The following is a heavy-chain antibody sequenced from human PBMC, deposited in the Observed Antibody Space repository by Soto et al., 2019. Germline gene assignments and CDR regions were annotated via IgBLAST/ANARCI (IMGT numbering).Heavy chain of an antibody. Sequence: PGGARSDSRAASGFSFTKYCLNWVRQAPGKGLEWVSGISGSGYTTFYADSVNGRFTISRDNSKTTLYLQINSLGVEDTAVYYCAREGYDTLAGYYHWGQGTLVTVSS. CDR3: AREGYDTLAGYYH. J-gene: IGHJ1*01. CDR1: GFSFTKYC. D-gene: IGHD3-9*01. V-gene: IGHV3-23*01. CDR2: ISGSGYTT.